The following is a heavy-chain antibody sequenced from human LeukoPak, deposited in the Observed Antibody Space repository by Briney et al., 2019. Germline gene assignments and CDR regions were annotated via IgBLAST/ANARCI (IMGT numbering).Heavy chain of an antibody. D-gene: IGHD5-12*01. CDR2: IKQDGSEK. CDR3: ARDGRYCGYKLRTTLPDY. J-gene: IGHJ4*02. Sequence: GGSLRLSCAASGFTFSSYWMSWVRQAPGKGLEWVANIKQDGSEKYYVDSVKGRFTISRDNAKNSLYLQMNSLRAEDTAVYYCARDGRYCGYKLRTTLPDYWGQGTLVTVSS. CDR1: GFTFSSYW. V-gene: IGHV3-7*01.